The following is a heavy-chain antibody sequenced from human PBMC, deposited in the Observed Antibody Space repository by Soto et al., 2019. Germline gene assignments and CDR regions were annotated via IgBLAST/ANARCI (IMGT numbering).Heavy chain of an antibody. D-gene: IGHD4-17*01. Sequence: QVQLVQSGAEVKKPGSSVKVSCKASGGTFSSYTISWVRQAPGQGLEWMGRIIPILGIANYAQKFQGRVTIPADKSTTTAYMELSSLRSEDTGVYDCARSDYGGKIDYWGQGTLVTVSS. CDR3: ARSDYGGKIDY. V-gene: IGHV1-69*02. J-gene: IGHJ4*02. CDR1: GGTFSSYT. CDR2: IIPILGIA.